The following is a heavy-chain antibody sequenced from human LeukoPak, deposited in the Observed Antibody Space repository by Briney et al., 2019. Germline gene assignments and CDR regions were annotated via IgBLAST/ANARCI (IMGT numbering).Heavy chain of an antibody. J-gene: IGHJ4*02. D-gene: IGHD3-3*01. CDR2: IYYSGST. Sequence: PSETLSLTCTVSGGSISSSSYYWGWIRQPPGKGLEWIGSIYYSGSTYYNPSLKSRVTISVDTSKNQFSLKLSSVTAADTAVYYCASIDFWSDYWGQGTLVTVSS. V-gene: IGHV4-39*01. CDR1: GGSISSSSYY. CDR3: ASIDFWSDY.